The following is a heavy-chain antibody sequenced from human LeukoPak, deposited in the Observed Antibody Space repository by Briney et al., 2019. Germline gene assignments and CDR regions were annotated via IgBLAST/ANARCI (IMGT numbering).Heavy chain of an antibody. CDR3: ASRRDSSGYYYYYYYMDV. D-gene: IGHD3-22*01. CDR1: CGSFSGYY. V-gene: IGHV4-34*01. Sequence: SETLTLTCAVYCGSFSGYYLSWVRQPPGKGLEWIGEINHSGRTNFNPSLKSRVTISVDTTKNQYSLKLSSVTAADTAVYYCASRRDSSGYYYYYYYMDVWGKGTTVTISS. CDR2: INHSGRT. J-gene: IGHJ6*03.